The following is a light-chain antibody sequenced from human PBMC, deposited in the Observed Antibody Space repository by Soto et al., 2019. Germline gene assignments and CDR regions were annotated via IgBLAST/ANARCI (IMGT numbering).Light chain of an antibody. CDR2: GAS. Sequence: EVVMTQSPATLSVSPGERATLSCRASQNVNANLAWYQQKPGQAPRLLIHGASTRATGIPARFSGSGFGTGFTRTLGSLRSEDFAVYFCQQYNTWLWTFGQGTKVE. CDR1: QNVNAN. CDR3: QQYNTWLWT. V-gene: IGKV3-15*01. J-gene: IGKJ1*01.